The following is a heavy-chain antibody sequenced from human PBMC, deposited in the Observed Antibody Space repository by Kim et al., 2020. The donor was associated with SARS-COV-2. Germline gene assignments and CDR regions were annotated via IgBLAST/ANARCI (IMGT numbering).Heavy chain of an antibody. D-gene: IGHD3-22*01. J-gene: IGHJ4*02. Sequence: ADSVKGRFTISRDNAKNSLYLQMNSLRAEDTAVYYCAREGYYDSTGSFDYWGQGTLVTVSS. CDR3: AREGYYDSTGSFDY. V-gene: IGHV3-48*03.